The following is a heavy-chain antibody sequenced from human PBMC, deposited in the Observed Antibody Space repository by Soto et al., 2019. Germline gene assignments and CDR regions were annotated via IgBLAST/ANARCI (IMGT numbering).Heavy chain of an antibody. CDR2: IYYSGST. J-gene: IGHJ5*02. D-gene: IGHD3-3*01. CDR3: ARGITIFGVVISEWLDP. CDR1: GGSISSGDYC. V-gene: IGHV4-30-4*01. Sequence: SETLSLTCTVSGGSISSGDYCWSWIRQPPGKGLEWIGYIYYSGSTYYNPSLKSRVTISVDTSKNQFSLKPSSVTAADTAVYYCARGITIFGVVISEWLDPWGQGTLVPVS.